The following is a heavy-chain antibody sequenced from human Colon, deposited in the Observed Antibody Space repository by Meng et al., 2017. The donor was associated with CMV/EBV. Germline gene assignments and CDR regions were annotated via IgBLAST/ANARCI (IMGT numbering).Heavy chain of an antibody. CDR1: GGSFSGYY. D-gene: IGHD2-21*01. CDR3: ARVLQVAYCGGDCYSGFPFDY. Sequence: GSLSLTCAVYGGSFSGYYWSWIRQPPGKGLEWIGEINHSGSTNYNPSLKSRVTISVDTSKNQFSLKLSSVTAADTAVYYCARVLQVAYCGGDCYSGFPFDYWGQGTLVTVSS. CDR2: INHSGST. V-gene: IGHV4-34*01. J-gene: IGHJ4*02.